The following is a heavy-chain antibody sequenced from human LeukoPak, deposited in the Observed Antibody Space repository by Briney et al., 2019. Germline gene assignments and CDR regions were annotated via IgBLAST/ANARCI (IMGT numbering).Heavy chain of an antibody. Sequence: GASVKVSCKASGYTFTGYYMHWVRQAPGQGLEWMGWINPNSGGTNYAQKFQGRVTMTRDTSISTAYMELSRLRSDDTAVYYCARDRPILLWFGESKPDSNFDYWGQGTLVTVSS. CDR1: GYTFTGYY. J-gene: IGHJ4*02. D-gene: IGHD3-10*01. CDR2: INPNSGGT. CDR3: ARDRPILLWFGESKPDSNFDY. V-gene: IGHV1-2*02.